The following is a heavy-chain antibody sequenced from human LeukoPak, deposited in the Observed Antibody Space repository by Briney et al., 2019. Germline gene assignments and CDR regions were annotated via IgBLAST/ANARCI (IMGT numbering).Heavy chain of an antibody. Sequence: GGSLRLSCAASGFTFSSYAMSWVRQAPGKGLEWVSAISGSGGSTYYADSVKGRFTISRDNSKNTLYLQMNSLRAEDTAVYYCAKVSGYAKYYYYYYYMDVWGKGTTVTVSS. D-gene: IGHD5-12*01. J-gene: IGHJ6*03. CDR1: GFTFSSYA. CDR2: ISGSGGST. CDR3: AKVSGYAKYYYYYYYMDV. V-gene: IGHV3-23*01.